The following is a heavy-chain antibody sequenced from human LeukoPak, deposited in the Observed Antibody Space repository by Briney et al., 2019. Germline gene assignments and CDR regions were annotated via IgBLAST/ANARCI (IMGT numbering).Heavy chain of an antibody. Sequence: PSETLSLTCTVSGGSISSYYWSWIRQPPGKGLEWIGYIYYSGSTNYNPSLRSRVTISVDTSKNQFSLKLSSVTAADTAVYYCARDHHGSGWANWGQGTLVTVSS. J-gene: IGHJ4*02. CDR3: ARDHHGSGWAN. CDR1: GGSISSYY. V-gene: IGHV4-59*01. D-gene: IGHD6-19*01. CDR2: IYYSGST.